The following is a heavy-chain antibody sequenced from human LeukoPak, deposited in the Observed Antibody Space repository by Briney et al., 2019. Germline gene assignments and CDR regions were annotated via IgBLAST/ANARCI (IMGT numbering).Heavy chain of an antibody. J-gene: IGHJ4*02. D-gene: IGHD6-19*01. Sequence: GGSLRLSCAASGFTFSDYYMSWIRQAPGKGLEWVSYISSSGSTIYYADSVKGRFTISRDNAKNSLYLQMNSLRAEDTAVYYCARDRIAVAGTIAIYDYWGQGTLVTVSS. V-gene: IGHV3-11*04. CDR3: ARDRIAVAGTIAIYDY. CDR1: GFTFSDYY. CDR2: ISSSGSTI.